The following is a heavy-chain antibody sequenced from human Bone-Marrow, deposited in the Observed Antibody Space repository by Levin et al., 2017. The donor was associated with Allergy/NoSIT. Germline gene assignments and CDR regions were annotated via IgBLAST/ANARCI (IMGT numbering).Heavy chain of an antibody. CDR2: IYYSGST. D-gene: IGHD4-17*01. CDR1: GGSIRSSSYY. CDR3: ASHPISGDYGYYFDY. V-gene: IGHV4-39*01. Sequence: SQTLSLPCTVSGGSIRSSSYYWGWIRQPPGKGLEWIGSIYYSGSTYYNPSLKSRVTISVDTSKNQFSLKLSSVTAADTAVYYCASHPISGDYGYYFDYWGQGTLVTVSS. J-gene: IGHJ4*02.